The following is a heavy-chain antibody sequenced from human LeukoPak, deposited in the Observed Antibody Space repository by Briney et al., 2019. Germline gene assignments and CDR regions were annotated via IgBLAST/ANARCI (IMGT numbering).Heavy chain of an antibody. CDR3: ARIYFLSSGWPYYFDY. J-gene: IGHJ4*02. CDR2: IYYSGST. CDR1: GGSISSSSYY. Sequence: SETLSLTYTVSGGSISSSSYYWGWIRQPPGKGLEWIGSIYYSGSTYYNPSLKSRVTISVDTSKNQFSLKLSSVTAADTAVYYCARIYFLSSGWPYYFDYWGQGTLVTVSS. D-gene: IGHD6-19*01. V-gene: IGHV4-39*01.